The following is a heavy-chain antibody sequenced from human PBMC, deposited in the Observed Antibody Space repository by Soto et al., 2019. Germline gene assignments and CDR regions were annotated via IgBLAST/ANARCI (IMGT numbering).Heavy chain of an antibody. Sequence: ASVKVSCKVSGYTLTELSMHWVRQAPGKGLEWMGGFDPEDGETIYAQKFQGRVTMTEDTSTDTAYMELSSLRSEDTAVYYCATEPPQYYDILTGLGAFDYWGQGTLVTVSS. D-gene: IGHD3-9*01. CDR2: FDPEDGET. J-gene: IGHJ4*02. V-gene: IGHV1-24*01. CDR3: ATEPPQYYDILTGLGAFDY. CDR1: GYTLTELS.